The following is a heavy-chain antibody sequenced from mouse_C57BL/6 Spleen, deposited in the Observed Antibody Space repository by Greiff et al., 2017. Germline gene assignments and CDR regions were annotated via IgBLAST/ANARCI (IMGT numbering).Heavy chain of an antibody. CDR1: GYTFTSYG. Sequence: VQLQQSGAELARPGASVKLSCKASGYTFTSYGISWVKQSTGKGLEWIGEIYPRSGNTYYNEKFKGKATLTADKSSSTAYMELRSLTAEDSAVYFCARRGGDGYRDYWGQGTTLTVAS. CDR3: ARRGGDGYRDY. CDR2: IYPRSGNT. V-gene: IGHV1-81*01. J-gene: IGHJ2*01. D-gene: IGHD2-3*01.